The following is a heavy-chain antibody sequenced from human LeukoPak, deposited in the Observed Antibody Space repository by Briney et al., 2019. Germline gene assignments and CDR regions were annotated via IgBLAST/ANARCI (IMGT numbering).Heavy chain of an antibody. V-gene: IGHV4-59*06. CDR1: GGSISSYY. CDR2: IYYSGST. J-gene: IGHJ4*02. D-gene: IGHD3-22*01. CDR3: ARVSRDYYDSSGYYYPIDY. Sequence: PSETLSLTCTVSGGSISSYYWSWIRQPPGKGLEWIGYIYYSGSTYYNPSLKSRVTISVDTSKNQFSLKLSSVTAADTAVYYCARVSRDYYDSSGYYYPIDYWGQGTLVTVSS.